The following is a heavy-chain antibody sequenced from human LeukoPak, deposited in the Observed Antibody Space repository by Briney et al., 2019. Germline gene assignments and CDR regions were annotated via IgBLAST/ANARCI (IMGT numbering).Heavy chain of an antibody. D-gene: IGHD5-18*01. Sequence: PSETLSLTCAVNGGSFSDYYWSWIRQPPGKGLEWVGQINHSGSTSYNPSLKNRVTISVDTSKNQFSLKLSSVTAADTAVYYCARDKLSTLRGYSYGSFFDYWGQGTLVTVSS. J-gene: IGHJ4*02. CDR2: INHSGST. V-gene: IGHV4-34*01. CDR1: GGSFSDYY. CDR3: ARDKLSTLRGYSYGSFFDY.